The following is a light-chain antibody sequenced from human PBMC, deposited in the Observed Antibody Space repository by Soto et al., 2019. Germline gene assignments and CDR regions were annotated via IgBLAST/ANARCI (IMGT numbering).Light chain of an antibody. CDR3: MQAVQPWT. J-gene: IGKJ1*01. CDR1: QSLLHNNGYNY. Sequence: DLVMTQSPLSLPVTPGEPASISCRSSQSLLHNNGYNYLDWYLQKPGQSPQLLIYLGSNRASGVLDRFSGSGSGTDFTLKISRVEADDVGVYYCMQAVQPWTFGQGTKVEIK. V-gene: IGKV2-28*01. CDR2: LGS.